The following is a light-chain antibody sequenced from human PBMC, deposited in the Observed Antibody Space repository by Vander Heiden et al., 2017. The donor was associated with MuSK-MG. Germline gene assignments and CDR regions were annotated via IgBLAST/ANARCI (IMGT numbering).Light chain of an antibody. V-gene: IGKV1-39*01. J-gene: IGKJ1*01. Sequence: DIQMTQSPSSLSASVGDRVTITCRASQSISSYLSWYQQKPGKAPELLIYAASTLQSGVPSRFSGGGSGTDFTLTISRLQPEDFATYYCQQSYDTLWTFGQGTKVEIK. CDR2: AAS. CDR1: QSISSY. CDR3: QQSYDTLWT.